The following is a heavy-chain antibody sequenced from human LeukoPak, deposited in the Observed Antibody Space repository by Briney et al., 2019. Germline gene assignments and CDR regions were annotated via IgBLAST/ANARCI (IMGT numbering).Heavy chain of an antibody. CDR3: AGHDWFDP. V-gene: IGHV3-53*01. J-gene: IGHJ5*02. CDR1: GFIVSSNY. Sequence: GGSLRLSCAASGFIVSSNYMSWVRQAPGEGLEWVSVIYTGGNTYYADFVKGRFIISRDNSKNTLYLQMNNLRVEDTAVYYCAGHDWFDPWGQGTLVTVS. CDR2: IYTGGNT.